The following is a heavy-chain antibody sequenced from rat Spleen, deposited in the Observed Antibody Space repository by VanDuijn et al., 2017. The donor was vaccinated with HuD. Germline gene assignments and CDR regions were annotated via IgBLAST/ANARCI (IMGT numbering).Heavy chain of an antibody. CDR2: ITNTGGST. D-gene: IGHD1-11*01. V-gene: IGHV5-27*01. J-gene: IGHJ2*01. Sequence: EVQLVESGGGSVQPGRSLKLSCAASGFTFNKYDMAWVRQAPTKGLEWIASITNTGGSTYYPDSVKGRFTISRDNAKSTLYLQMNSLRSEDTATYYWTRDSATEGMGFYYWGQGVMVTVSS. CDR3: TRDSATEGMGFYY. CDR1: GFTFNKYD.